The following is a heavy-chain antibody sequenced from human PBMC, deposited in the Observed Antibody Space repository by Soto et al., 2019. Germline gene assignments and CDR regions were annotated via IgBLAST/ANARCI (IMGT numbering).Heavy chain of an antibody. Sequence: PGGSLRLSCAASGFTFNSYWMHWVRQAPGKGPVWVSHINIDGSDTTYADSVKGRFTISRDNAKNTLYLQMNSLRAEDTAVYYCVRDDIGVGIDYWGLGTLVTVSS. V-gene: IGHV3-74*01. CDR1: GFTFNSYW. CDR2: INIDGSDT. CDR3: VRDDIGVGIDY. J-gene: IGHJ4*02. D-gene: IGHD1-26*01.